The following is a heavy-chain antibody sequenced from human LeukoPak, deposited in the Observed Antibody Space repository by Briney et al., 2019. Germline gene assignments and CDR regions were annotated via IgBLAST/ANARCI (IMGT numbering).Heavy chain of an antibody. CDR1: GGSISSSSYY. J-gene: IGHJ4*02. Sequence: SETLSLTCTVSGGSISSSSYYWGWIRQPPGKGLEWIGSIYYSGSTYYNPSLKSRVTISVDTSKSQFSLKLSSVTAADTAVYYCARSPTKRVPEDYWGQGTLVTVSS. CDR3: ARSPTKRVPEDY. D-gene: IGHD2-2*01. CDR2: IYYSGST. V-gene: IGHV4-39*07.